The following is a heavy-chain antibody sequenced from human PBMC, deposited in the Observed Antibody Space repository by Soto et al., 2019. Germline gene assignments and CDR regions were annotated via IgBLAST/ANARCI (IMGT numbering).Heavy chain of an antibody. CDR2: IYYSGST. J-gene: IGHJ5*02. CDR1: GGSISSGDYY. CDR3: AREYCTNGVCPQGVWFDP. D-gene: IGHD2-8*01. V-gene: IGHV4-30-4*01. Sequence: SETLSLTCTVSGGSISSGDYYWSWIRQPPGKGLEWIGYIYYSGSTYYNPSLKSRVTISVDTSKNQFSLKLSSVTAADTAVYYCAREYCTNGVCPQGVWFDPWGQGTLVTAPQ.